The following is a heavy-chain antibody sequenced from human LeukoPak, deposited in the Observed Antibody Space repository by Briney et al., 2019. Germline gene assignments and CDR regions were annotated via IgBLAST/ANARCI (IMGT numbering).Heavy chain of an antibody. CDR3: ARQNLGYYYGSGSPDY. CDR2: INPNSGGT. CDR1: GYTLTGYY. Sequence: ASVRVSCKASGYTLTGYYMHWVRQAPGQGLEWMGWINPNSGGTNYAQKFQGRVTMTRDTSISTAYMELSRLRSDDTAVYYCARQNLGYYYGSGSPDYWGQGTLVTVSS. J-gene: IGHJ4*02. V-gene: IGHV1-2*02. D-gene: IGHD3-10*01.